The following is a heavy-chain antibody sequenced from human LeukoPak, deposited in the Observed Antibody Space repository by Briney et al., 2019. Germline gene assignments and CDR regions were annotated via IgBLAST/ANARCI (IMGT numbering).Heavy chain of an antibody. CDR2: IIPILGIA. D-gene: IGHD1-1*01. J-gene: IGHJ3*02. V-gene: IGHV1-69*04. CDR3: ARRPSKSRLEGALDI. Sequence: SVKVSCKASGGTFSSYAISWVRRAPGQGLEWMGRIIPILGIANYAQKFQGRVTITADKSTSTAYMELSSLRSEDTAVYYCARRPSKSRLEGALDIWGQGTMVTVSS. CDR1: GGTFSSYA.